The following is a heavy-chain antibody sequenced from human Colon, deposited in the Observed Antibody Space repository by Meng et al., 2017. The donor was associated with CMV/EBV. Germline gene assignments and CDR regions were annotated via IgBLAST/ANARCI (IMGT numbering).Heavy chain of an antibody. CDR2: ITTNAGNP. Sequence: QVHLVQSGSELKQPGASVKVSCKASGYTFTSYAMNWVRQAPGQGLEWMGWITTNAGNPTYAQGFTGRFVFSFDTSVSTAYLQISNLKAEDTAVYYCAREGEDAYYNFYHWGHGTLVTVSS. CDR3: AREGEDAYYNFYH. CDR1: GYTFTSYA. D-gene: IGHD3-10*01. J-gene: IGHJ4*01. V-gene: IGHV7-4-1*02.